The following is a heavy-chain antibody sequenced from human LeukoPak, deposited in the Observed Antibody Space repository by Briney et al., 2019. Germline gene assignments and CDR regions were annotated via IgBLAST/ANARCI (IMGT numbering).Heavy chain of an antibody. CDR2: IGGSGPNI. Sequence: AGGSLRLSCAASGFTFSDYYMTWIRQAPGKGLEWVSYIGGSGPNIYYADSVEGRFTVSRDNAKNSLHLQMNSLRAEDTAVYYCARDRSGYYHGLDYWGQGILVTVSS. V-gene: IGHV3-11*01. CDR3: ARDRSGYYHGLDY. CDR1: GFTFSDYY. J-gene: IGHJ4*02. D-gene: IGHD3-22*01.